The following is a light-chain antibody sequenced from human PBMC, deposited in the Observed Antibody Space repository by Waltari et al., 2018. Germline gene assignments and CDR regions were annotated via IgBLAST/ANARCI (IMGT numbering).Light chain of an antibody. CDR3: SSVTSTTTGM. V-gene: IGLV2-14*03. J-gene: IGLJ3*02. CDR1: SSDSGGYEY. Sequence: SALTQPDSVSGSPGQSITISCSGISSDSGGYEYVTWYQQHPGKAPKVIIYDVNNRPSGVSNRFSSSKSGSSDSLTISGLQAEDEADYYCSSVTSTTTGMFGGGTKVTVL. CDR2: DVN.